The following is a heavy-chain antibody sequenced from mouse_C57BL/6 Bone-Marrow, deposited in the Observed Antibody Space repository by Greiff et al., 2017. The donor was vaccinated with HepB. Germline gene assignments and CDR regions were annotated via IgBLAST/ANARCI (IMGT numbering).Heavy chain of an antibody. D-gene: IGHD1-1*01. Sequence: VQLQQSGAELVRPGSSVKLSCKASGYTFTSYWMDWVKQRPGQGLEWIGNIYPSDSETHYNQKFKDKATLTVDKSSSTAYMQNNSLTSEDSAVYYSTRSLFCASSVYWNFDVWGTGTTITVSS. CDR3: TRSLFCASSVYWNFDV. CDR2: IYPSDSET. CDR1: GYTFTSYW. J-gene: IGHJ1*03. V-gene: IGHV1-61*01.